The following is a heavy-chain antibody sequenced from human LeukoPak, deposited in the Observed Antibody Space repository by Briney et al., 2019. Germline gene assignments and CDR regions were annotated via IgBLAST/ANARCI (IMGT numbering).Heavy chain of an antibody. J-gene: IGHJ4*02. CDR3: ATGMYYYDSSGFDY. CDR1: GYTFTSYG. Sequence: ASVKVSCKASGYTFTSYGISWVRQAPGKGLEWMGGFDPEDGETIYAQKFQGRVTMTEDTSTDTAYMELSSLRSEDTAVYYCATGMYYYDSSGFDYWGQGTLVTVSS. CDR2: FDPEDGET. D-gene: IGHD3-22*01. V-gene: IGHV1-24*01.